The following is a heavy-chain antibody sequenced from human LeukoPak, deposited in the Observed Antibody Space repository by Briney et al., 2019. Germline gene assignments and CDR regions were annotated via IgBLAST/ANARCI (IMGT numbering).Heavy chain of an antibody. CDR3: ARDEQWLAHDAFDI. J-gene: IGHJ3*02. Sequence: ASETLSLTCTVSGGSISSGSYCWSWIRQPAGKGLEWIGRIYTSGSTNYNPSLKSRVAISVDTSKNQFSLKLSSVTAADTAVYYFARDEQWLAHDAFDIWGQGTMVTVSS. CDR2: IYTSGST. V-gene: IGHV4-61*02. D-gene: IGHD6-19*01. CDR1: GGSISSGSYC.